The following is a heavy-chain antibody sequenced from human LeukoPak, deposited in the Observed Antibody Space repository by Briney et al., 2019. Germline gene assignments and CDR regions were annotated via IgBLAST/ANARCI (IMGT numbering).Heavy chain of an antibody. V-gene: IGHV4-59*12. Sequence: SETLSLTCTVSGGSISRYYRSWIRQPPGKGLEWIGYIYSTGSTNYNPSLKSRVTISVDTSKNQYSLKLRFVTAADTAMYYWVRDGGGYDYWGQGNLVTVSS. CDR3: VRDGGGYDY. J-gene: IGHJ4*02. D-gene: IGHD3-22*01. CDR2: IYSTGST. CDR1: GGSISRYY.